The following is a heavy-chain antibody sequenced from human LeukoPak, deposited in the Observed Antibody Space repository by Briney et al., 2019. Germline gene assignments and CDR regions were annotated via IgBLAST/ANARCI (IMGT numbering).Heavy chain of an antibody. Sequence: PGGSLRLSCAASGFTLSDYTMNWVRQAPGKGLEGVSYITSSSDIIYYADSVKGRFTTSRDNAKNSLFLQMNGLRAEDTAVYYCARITLFGIIFDSWGQGTLVTVSS. V-gene: IGHV3-48*01. D-gene: IGHD3-3*01. CDR1: GFTLSDYT. CDR2: ITSSSDII. J-gene: IGHJ4*02. CDR3: ARITLFGIIFDS.